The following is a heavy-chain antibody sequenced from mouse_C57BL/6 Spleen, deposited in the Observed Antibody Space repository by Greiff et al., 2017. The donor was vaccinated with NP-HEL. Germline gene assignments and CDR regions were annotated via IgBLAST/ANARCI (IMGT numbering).Heavy chain of an antibody. D-gene: IGHD2-4*01. V-gene: IGHV5-4*01. CDR2: ISDGGSYT. Sequence: EVKLVESGGGLVKPGGSLKLSCAASGFTFSSYAMSWVRQTPEKRLEWVATISDGGSYTYYPDNVKGRFTISRDNAKNNLYLQMSHLKSEDTAMYYCARDGSMITRFMDYWGQGTSVTVSS. CDR3: ARDGSMITRFMDY. CDR1: GFTFSSYA. J-gene: IGHJ4*01.